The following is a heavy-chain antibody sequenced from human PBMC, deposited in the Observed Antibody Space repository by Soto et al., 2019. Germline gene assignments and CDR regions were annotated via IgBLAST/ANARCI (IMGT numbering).Heavy chain of an antibody. V-gene: IGHV4-34*01. CDR2: INHSGST. CDR1: GGSFSGYY. Sequence: PSETLSLTCAVYGGSFSGYYWSWIRQPPGKGLEWIGEINHSGSTNYNPSLKSRVTISVDTSKNQFSLKLSSVTAADTAVYYCASFSGWAYYYYGMDVWGQGTTVTVSS. CDR3: ASFSGWAYYYYGMDV. J-gene: IGHJ6*02. D-gene: IGHD6-19*01.